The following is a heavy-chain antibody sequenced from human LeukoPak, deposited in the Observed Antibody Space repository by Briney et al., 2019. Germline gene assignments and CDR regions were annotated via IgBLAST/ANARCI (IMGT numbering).Heavy chain of an antibody. J-gene: IGHJ3*02. CDR2: IYYSGST. CDR3: ARDASRGDDAFDI. Sequence: PSETLSLTCTVSGGSISSSSYYWGWIRQPPGKGLEWLGSIYYSGSTYYNPSLKSRVTISVDTSKNQFSLKLSSVTAADTAVYYCARDASRGDDAFDIWGQGTMVTVSS. CDR1: GGSISSSSYY. V-gene: IGHV4-39*07.